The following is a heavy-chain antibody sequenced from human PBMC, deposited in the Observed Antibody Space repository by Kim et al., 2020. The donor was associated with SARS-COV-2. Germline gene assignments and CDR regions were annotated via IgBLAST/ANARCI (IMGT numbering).Heavy chain of an antibody. D-gene: IGHD3-10*01. CDR1: GFTFSSYG. V-gene: IGHV3-33*05. Sequence: GGSLRLSCAASGFTFSSYGMHWVRQAPGKGLEWVAVISYAGSNKYYADSVKGRFTISRDNSKNTLYLQMNSLRAEDTAVYYCARDWGRYYGSGSYYNGDDAFDIWGQGTMVTVSS. CDR2: ISYAGSNK. CDR3: ARDWGRYYGSGSYYNGDDAFDI. J-gene: IGHJ3*02.